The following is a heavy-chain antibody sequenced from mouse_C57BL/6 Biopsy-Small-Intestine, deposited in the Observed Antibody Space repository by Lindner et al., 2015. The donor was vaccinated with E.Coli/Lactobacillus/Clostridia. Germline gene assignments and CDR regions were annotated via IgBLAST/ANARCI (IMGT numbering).Heavy chain of an antibody. CDR1: GYTFTDYN. Sequence: VQLQESGPELVKPGTSVKISCKASGYTFTDYNVNWVKQRPGQGLEWIGWIYPGNDNFKFNERFRGKATMTVDASSNTAYMQLSSLTSEDSAVYFCTRMGWLLDYWGQGTSVTVSS. V-gene: IGHV1-84*01. CDR3: TRMGWLLDY. D-gene: IGHD2-3*01. J-gene: IGHJ4*01. CDR2: IYPGNDNF.